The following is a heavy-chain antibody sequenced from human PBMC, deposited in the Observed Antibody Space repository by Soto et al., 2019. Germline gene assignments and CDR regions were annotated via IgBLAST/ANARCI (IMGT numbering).Heavy chain of an antibody. CDR1: GFTFSNYW. J-gene: IGHJ4*02. D-gene: IGHD3-16*01. Sequence: EVQLVESGGGLVQPGGSLRLSCAASGFTFSNYWMHWVRQAPGKGLVWVSRINFDESTTPYADSVQGRFTISRDNAKNTQYLQLNSLRNEDTAIYYCVREGRTAGHVYHFDDWGQGALVTVSS. V-gene: IGHV3-74*01. CDR2: INFDESTT. CDR3: VREGRTAGHVYHFDD.